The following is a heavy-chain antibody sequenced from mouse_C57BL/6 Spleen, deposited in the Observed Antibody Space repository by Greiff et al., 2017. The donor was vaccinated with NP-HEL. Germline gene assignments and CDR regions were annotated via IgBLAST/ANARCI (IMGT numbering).Heavy chain of an antibody. Sequence: VQLQQPGTELVKPGASVKLSCKASGYTFTSYWMHWVKQRPGQGLEWIGNINPSNGGTNYNEKFKSKATLTVDKSSSTAYMQLSSLTSEDSAVYYCAREDYWHYGSSLGFAYWGQGTLVTVSA. J-gene: IGHJ3*01. CDR1: GYTFTSYW. CDR3: AREDYWHYGSSLGFAY. CDR2: INPSNGGT. D-gene: IGHD1-1*01. V-gene: IGHV1-53*01.